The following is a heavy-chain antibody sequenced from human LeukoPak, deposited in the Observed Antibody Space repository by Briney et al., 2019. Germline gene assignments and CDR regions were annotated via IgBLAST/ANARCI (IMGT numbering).Heavy chain of an antibody. CDR2: ISYDGSNK. Sequence: GGSLRLSCAASGFTFSSYGMHWVRQAPGKGLELVSVISYDGSNKYYADSVKGRFTISRDNSKNTLYLQMNSLRAEDTAVYYCAKALYSGSYFCAFDIWGQGTMVTVSS. CDR3: AKALYSGSYFCAFDI. V-gene: IGHV3-30*18. D-gene: IGHD1-26*01. J-gene: IGHJ3*02. CDR1: GFTFSSYG.